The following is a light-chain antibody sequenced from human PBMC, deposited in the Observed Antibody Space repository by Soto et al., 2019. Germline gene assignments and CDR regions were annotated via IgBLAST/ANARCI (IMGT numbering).Light chain of an antibody. CDR1: QSVSSN. CDR3: QQYHNWPPLT. V-gene: IGKV3-15*01. J-gene: IGKJ4*01. CDR2: AAS. Sequence: EIVMTQSPVTLSVSPGERATLSCRASQSVSSNLAWSQQKPGQAPRLLIYAASTRATGIPARFSGSGSGTEFTLTISSLQSEDFAVYYCQQYHNWPPLTFGGGTKVDIK.